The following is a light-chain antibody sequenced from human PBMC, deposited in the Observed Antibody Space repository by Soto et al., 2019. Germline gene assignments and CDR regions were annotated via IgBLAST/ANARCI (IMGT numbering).Light chain of an antibody. CDR3: CSYAGSSTNVV. J-gene: IGLJ2*01. CDR2: EGS. CDR1: SSDVGRYNL. Sequence: QSVLTQPASVSGSPGQSITISCSGTSSDVGRYNLVSWYQKHPGKAPKLMIYEGSKRPSGVSNRFSGSKSGNTASLTISGLQAEDEADYYCCSYAGSSTNVVFGGGTKVTVL. V-gene: IGLV2-23*01.